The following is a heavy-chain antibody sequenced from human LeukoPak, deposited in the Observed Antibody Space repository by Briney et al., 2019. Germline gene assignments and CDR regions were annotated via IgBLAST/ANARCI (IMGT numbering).Heavy chain of an antibody. Sequence: GASVKVSCRASGYTFTSYGISWVRQAPGQGLEWMGWISAYNGNTNYAQKLQGRVTMTTDTSTSTAYMELRSLRSGDTAVCYCARAQQLVPFDYWGQGTLVTVSS. D-gene: IGHD6-13*01. J-gene: IGHJ4*02. CDR2: ISAYNGNT. V-gene: IGHV1-18*01. CDR1: GYTFTSYG. CDR3: ARAQQLVPFDY.